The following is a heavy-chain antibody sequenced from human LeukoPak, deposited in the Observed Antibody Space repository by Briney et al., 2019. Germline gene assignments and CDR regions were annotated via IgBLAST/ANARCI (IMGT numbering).Heavy chain of an antibody. Sequence: GGSLRLSCAASGLTFSSYAMHWVRQAPGKGLEWVAVISYDGSNKYYADSMKGRFTIPRDNPKNTLYLQMNSLRAEDTAVYYCASATIFGVVIYYWGQGTLVTVSS. J-gene: IGHJ4*02. CDR1: GLTFSSYA. CDR3: ASATIFGVVIYY. CDR2: ISYDGSNK. V-gene: IGHV3-30*04. D-gene: IGHD3-3*01.